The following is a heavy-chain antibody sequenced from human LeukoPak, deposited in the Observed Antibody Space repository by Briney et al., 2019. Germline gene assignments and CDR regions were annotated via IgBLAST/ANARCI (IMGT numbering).Heavy chain of an antibody. D-gene: IGHD1-26*01. CDR1: GFELSNARMG. CDR2: IFSNDEK. CDR3: ARMWDTGGAFDI. J-gene: IGHJ3*02. V-gene: IGHV2-26*01. Sequence: SGPTLLNPTGTLTLTCTVSGFELSNARMGVSWIRQPPEKALDWFAHIFSNDEKSYSTSLKCTLTISKYTSKSQVVLTMTNIDPVDTATYYCARMWDTGGAFDIWGQGTMVTVSS.